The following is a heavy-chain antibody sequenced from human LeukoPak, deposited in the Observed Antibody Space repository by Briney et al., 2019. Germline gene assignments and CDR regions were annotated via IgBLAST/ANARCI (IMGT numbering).Heavy chain of an antibody. V-gene: IGHV3-74*01. Sequence: GGSLRLSCAASGFTFSNYWMPWVRQAPGKGLVWVSRIKSYGSSTSYADCVKGRFTISRENAKNTLYLQMNSLRAEDTALYYCAREANGGSYYYYYYMDVWGKGTTVTVSS. J-gene: IGHJ6*03. CDR3: AREANGGSYYYYYYMDV. D-gene: IGHD1-26*01. CDR1: GFTFSNYW. CDR2: IKSYGSST.